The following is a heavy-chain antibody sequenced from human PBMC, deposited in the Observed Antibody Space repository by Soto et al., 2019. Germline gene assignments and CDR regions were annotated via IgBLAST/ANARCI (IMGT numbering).Heavy chain of an antibody. CDR3: AILAAAGTSVDY. CDR1: GYAFTNYG. J-gene: IGHJ4*02. CDR2: ISAYNGNT. Sequence: ASVKVSCKASGYAFTNYGISWVRQAPGQGLEWMGWISAYNGNTNYAQKLQGRVTMTTDTPTSTAYMELRSLRSEDTAVYYCAILAAAGTSVDYWGQGTLVTVSS. D-gene: IGHD6-13*01. V-gene: IGHV1-18*01.